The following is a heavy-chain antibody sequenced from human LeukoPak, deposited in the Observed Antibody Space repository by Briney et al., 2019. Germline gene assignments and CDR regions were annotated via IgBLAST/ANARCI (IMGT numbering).Heavy chain of an antibody. CDR1: GFTPSSNA. D-gene: IGHD6-19*01. Sequence: GRSLRLSCAASGFTPSSNAMHWVRQAPGKGLEWVALISYDGNNKYYADSVKGRFTISRDNSKNTLYLQMNSLRAEDTAVYYCARDRVGGSGWYYFDYWGQGTLVTVSS. J-gene: IGHJ4*02. CDR2: ISYDGNNK. V-gene: IGHV3-30*04. CDR3: ARDRVGGSGWYYFDY.